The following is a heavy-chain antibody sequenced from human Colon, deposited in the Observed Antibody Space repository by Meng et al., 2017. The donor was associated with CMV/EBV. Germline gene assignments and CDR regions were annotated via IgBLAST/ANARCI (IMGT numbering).Heavy chain of an antibody. CDR3: ARASNSSFDP. J-gene: IGHJ5*02. Sequence: GESLKISCAASGFVFSSFWMTWVRQAPGKGLEWVSVIYGDNTTHYADSVKGRFTISRDSSKNTVNVHMNSLRGDDTAVYYCARASNSSFDPWGQGTLVTVSS. V-gene: IGHV3-66*02. D-gene: IGHD4-11*01. CDR2: IYGDNTT. CDR1: GFVFSSFW.